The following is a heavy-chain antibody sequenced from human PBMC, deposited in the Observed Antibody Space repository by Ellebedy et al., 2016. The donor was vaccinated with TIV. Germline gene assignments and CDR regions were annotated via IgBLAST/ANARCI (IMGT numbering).Heavy chain of an antibody. CDR1: GFSFSSYW. D-gene: IGHD4-17*01. CDR3: ATDGSYGDYRSPTHAFEM. CDR2: INQDGSDK. J-gene: IGHJ3*02. V-gene: IGHV3-7*01. Sequence: GGSLRLSCAASGFSFSSYWMSWVRQAPGKGLEWVANINQDGSDKYYVDSVRGRFTISRDNAKNSVFLQMKSLRAEDSALYYCATDGSYGDYRSPTHAFEMWGQGTMVTVSS.